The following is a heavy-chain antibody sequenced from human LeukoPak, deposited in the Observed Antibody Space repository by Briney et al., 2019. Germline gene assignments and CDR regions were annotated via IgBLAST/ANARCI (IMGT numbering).Heavy chain of an antibody. Sequence: ASVKGSCKTSGYTFTSYDNNWVRQATGQGLEWMGWRNPNSGNTHYAQKYQGRVTMTRNTSIRTAYMEMSSLRSEDTDVYYCARGGDKSYYVFWSGLAPGYNYGMDFWGQGTMVTVSS. J-gene: IGHJ6*02. CDR3: ARGGDKSYYVFWSGLAPGYNYGMDF. D-gene: IGHD3-3*01. CDR2: RNPNSGNT. V-gene: IGHV1-8*01. CDR1: GYTFTSYD.